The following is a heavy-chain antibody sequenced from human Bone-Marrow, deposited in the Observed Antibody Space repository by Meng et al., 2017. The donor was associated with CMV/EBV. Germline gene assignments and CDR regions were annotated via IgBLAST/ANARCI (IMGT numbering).Heavy chain of an antibody. CDR1: GFTFSSYE. CDR3: ARDGGYLAARPGGGGDYYYYGMDV. Sequence: GESLKISCAASGFTFSSYEMNWVRQAPGKGLEWVSYISSSGSTIYYADSVKGRFTISRDNAKNSLYLQMNSLRAEDTAVYYCARDGGYLAARPGGGGDYYYYGMDVWGQGTTVTVSS. J-gene: IGHJ6*02. D-gene: IGHD6-6*01. V-gene: IGHV3-48*03. CDR2: ISSSGSTI.